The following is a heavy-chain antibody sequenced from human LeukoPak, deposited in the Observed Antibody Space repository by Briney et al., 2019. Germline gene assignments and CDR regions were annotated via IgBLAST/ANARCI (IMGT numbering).Heavy chain of an antibody. J-gene: IGHJ4*02. Sequence: GASVKVSCKASGGTFRNYAINWVRQAPGPGLEWMGGIIPIFGTANYAQKFQGRATITADESTSTVYMEMNSLKFEDTAVYYCARGWEYDSGGRPTAYVYWGQGTLVTVSS. CDR1: GGTFRNYA. CDR2: IIPIFGTA. D-gene: IGHD3-22*01. CDR3: ARGWEYDSGGRPTAYVY. V-gene: IGHV1-69*13.